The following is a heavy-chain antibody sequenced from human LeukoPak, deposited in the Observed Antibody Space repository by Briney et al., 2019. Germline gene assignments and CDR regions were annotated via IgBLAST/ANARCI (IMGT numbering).Heavy chain of an antibody. V-gene: IGHV4-39*07. D-gene: IGHD3-22*01. CDR3: ARGVGSGYTDD. Sequence: SETLSLTCTVSGDSISSSNSYWGWIRQPPGKGLEWIGSIYYSGNTYYNASLKSRVTISVDTSKNQFSLKLNSVTAADTAVYYCARGVGSGYTDDWGQGTLVTVSS. J-gene: IGHJ4*02. CDR2: IYYSGNT. CDR1: GDSISSSNSY.